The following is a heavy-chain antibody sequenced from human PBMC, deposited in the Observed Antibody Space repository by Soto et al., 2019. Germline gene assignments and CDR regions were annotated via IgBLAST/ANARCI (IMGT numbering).Heavy chain of an antibody. CDR3: VKDRYVDH. J-gene: IGHJ4*02. V-gene: IGHV3-64D*06. Sequence: PGGSLRLSCSVSGFTLSSYAMHWVRQAPGKGLEYAASISSNGGSTYYADSVKGRFTISRDNSKNTLYLQMSSLRPEDTAVYYCVKDRYVDHWGQGTLVTVSS. CDR2: ISSNGGST. CDR1: GFTLSSYA.